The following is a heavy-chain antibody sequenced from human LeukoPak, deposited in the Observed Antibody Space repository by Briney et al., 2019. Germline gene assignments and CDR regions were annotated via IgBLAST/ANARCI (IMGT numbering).Heavy chain of an antibody. V-gene: IGHV3-48*03. Sequence: GGSLRLSCAASGFTFSNYEINWVRQAPGRGLEWISYISGSGTSIYHANSVKGRFTISRDNAKNSVYLQMNSLRAEDTAVYYCARVLPRSGSFNWFDPWGQGTLVTVSS. CDR1: GFTFSNYE. D-gene: IGHD3-10*01. J-gene: IGHJ5*02. CDR2: ISGSGTSI. CDR3: ARVLPRSGSFNWFDP.